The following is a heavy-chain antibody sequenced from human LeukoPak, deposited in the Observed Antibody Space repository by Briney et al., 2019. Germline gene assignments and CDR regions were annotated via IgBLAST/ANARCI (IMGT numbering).Heavy chain of an antibody. V-gene: IGHV3-33*01. CDR2: TWYDGSNN. J-gene: IGHJ3*02. D-gene: IGHD3-10*01. CDR3: ARDRYFGSDGFDI. Sequence: PGGSLRLSCAASGFSFSEHGMHWVRQAPGKGPEWVTVTWYDGSNNHYADSVKGRFTISRDNSKNTVFLEMNSLRAEDTAVYHCARDRYFGSDGFDIWGPGPMVIVSS. CDR1: GFSFSEHG.